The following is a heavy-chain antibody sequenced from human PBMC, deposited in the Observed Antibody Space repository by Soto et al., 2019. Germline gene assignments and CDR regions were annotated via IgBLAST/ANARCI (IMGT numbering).Heavy chain of an antibody. Sequence: EVQLVESGGGLVQPGGSLRLSCAASGFIFSSHWMHWVRQDPVRGLVWVARIKSDGSSTAYADSVKGRFTISRDNANNTRYLQMNSLRVEDTAVYYCARDRPEVLNPTDHPMFDYWGQGTLVTVS. J-gene: IGHJ4*02. CDR1: GFIFSSHW. CDR2: IKSDGSST. CDR3: ARDRPEVLNPTDHPMFDY. V-gene: IGHV3-74*01. D-gene: IGHD2-8*02.